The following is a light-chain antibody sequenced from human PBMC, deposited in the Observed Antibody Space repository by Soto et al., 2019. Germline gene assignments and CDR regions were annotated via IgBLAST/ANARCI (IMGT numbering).Light chain of an antibody. CDR3: QQYGSSPT. CDR2: GAS. Sequence: ETVLPLSPGTLPFSPGERATLSCRASQSVSSSYLAWYQQKPGQAPRLLIYGASSRATGIPDRFSGSGSGTDFTLTISRLEPEDFAVNYCQQYGSSPTCGQGTKVDIK. V-gene: IGKV3-20*01. CDR1: QSVSSSY. J-gene: IGKJ1*01.